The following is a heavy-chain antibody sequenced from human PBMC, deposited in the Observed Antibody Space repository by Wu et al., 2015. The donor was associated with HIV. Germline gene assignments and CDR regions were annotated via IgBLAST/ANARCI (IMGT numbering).Heavy chain of an antibody. V-gene: IGHV1-69*13. J-gene: IGHJ2*01. Sequence: QVQLVQSGAEVKKPGSSVKVSCKASGGTFSSYAISWVRQAPGQGLEWMGRIIPIFGTANYAQKFQGRVTITADESTSTAYMELSSLRSEDTAVYYCARETGYYDYVWGSYRPYWYFDLWGRGTLVTVSS. CDR2: IIPIFGTA. D-gene: IGHD3-16*02. CDR1: GGTFSSYA. CDR3: ARETGYYDYVWGSYRPYWYFDL.